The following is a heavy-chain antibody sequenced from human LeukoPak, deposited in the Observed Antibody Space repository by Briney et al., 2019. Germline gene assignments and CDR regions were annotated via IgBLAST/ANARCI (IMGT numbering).Heavy chain of an antibody. CDR2: IYPGDSDT. CDR3: ARRRRYYDILTGSTDGPDAFDI. D-gene: IGHD3-9*01. Sequence: GESLKISCKGSGYSFTSYWIGWVRQMPGKGLEWMGIIYPGDSDTRYSPSFQGQVTISADKSISTAYLQWSSLKASDTAMYYCARRRRYYDILTGSTDGPDAFDIWGQGTMVTVSS. J-gene: IGHJ3*02. V-gene: IGHV5-51*01. CDR1: GYSFTSYW.